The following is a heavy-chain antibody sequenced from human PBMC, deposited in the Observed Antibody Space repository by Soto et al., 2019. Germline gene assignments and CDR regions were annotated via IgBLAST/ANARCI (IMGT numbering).Heavy chain of an antibody. J-gene: IGHJ4*02. Sequence: ASVKVSCKASGYTFTSYDINWVRQATGQGLEWMGWMNPNSGNTGYAQKFQGRVTMTRNTSISTAYMELSSLRSEDTAVYYCARGSLYYYDSSGYYGYWGQGTLVTVSS. D-gene: IGHD3-22*01. V-gene: IGHV1-8*01. CDR3: ARGSLYYYDSSGYYGY. CDR1: GYTFTSYD. CDR2: MNPNSGNT.